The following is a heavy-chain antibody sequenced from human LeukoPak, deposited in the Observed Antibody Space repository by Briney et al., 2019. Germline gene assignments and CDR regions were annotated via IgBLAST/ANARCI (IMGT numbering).Heavy chain of an antibody. CDR2: IRSKANSYAT. J-gene: IGHJ5*02. CDR3: TSRYSSGLNWFDP. CDR1: GFTFSGSA. D-gene: IGHD6-19*01. Sequence: GGSLRLSCAASGFTFSGSAMHWVRQASGKGLEWVGRIRSKANSYATAYAASVKGRFTISRDDSKNTAYLQMNSLKTEDTAVYYCTSRYSSGLNWFDPWGQGTLVTVPS. V-gene: IGHV3-73*01.